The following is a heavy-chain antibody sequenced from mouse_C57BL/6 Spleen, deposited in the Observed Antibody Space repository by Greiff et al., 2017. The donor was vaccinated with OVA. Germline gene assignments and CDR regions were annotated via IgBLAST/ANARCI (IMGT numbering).Heavy chain of an antibody. D-gene: IGHD1-1*01. CDR1: GFTFSSYA. CDR2: ISDGGSYT. CDR3: ARDRDGSRPFDY. V-gene: IGHV5-4*01. Sequence: EVNVVESGGGLVKPGGSLKLSCAASGFTFSSYAMSWVRQTPEKRLEWVATISDGGSYTYYPDNVKGRFTISRDNAKNNLYLQMSHLKSEDTAMYYCARDRDGSRPFDYWGQGTTLTVSS. J-gene: IGHJ2*01.